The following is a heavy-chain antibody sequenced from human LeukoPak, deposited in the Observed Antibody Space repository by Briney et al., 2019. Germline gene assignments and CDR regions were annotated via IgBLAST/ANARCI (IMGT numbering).Heavy chain of an antibody. D-gene: IGHD3-10*01. Sequence: GSSVKVSCKASGGTFSSYAISWVRQAPGQGLEWMGRIIPILGIANYAQKFQGRVTITADKSTSTAYMELSSLRSEDTAVYYCARDDYGSRSYGGVDDWFDPWGQGTLVTVSS. V-gene: IGHV1-69*04. CDR1: GGTFSSYA. CDR2: IIPILGIA. J-gene: IGHJ5*02. CDR3: ARDDYGSRSYGGVDDWFDP.